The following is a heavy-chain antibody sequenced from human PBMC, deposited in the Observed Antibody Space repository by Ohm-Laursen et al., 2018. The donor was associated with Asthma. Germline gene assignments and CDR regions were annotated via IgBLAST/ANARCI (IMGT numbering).Heavy chain of an antibody. Sequence: SSVKVSCKASGGTFSSHAISWVRQAPGQGLEWMGGIIPIFGTANYAQKFQGRVTITADESTSTAYMELSSLRSEDTAVYYCASNSVSYYDSSGYSFDYWGQGTLVTVSS. V-gene: IGHV1-69*01. CDR1: GGTFSSHA. CDR2: IIPIFGTA. D-gene: IGHD3-22*01. CDR3: ASNSVSYYDSSGYSFDY. J-gene: IGHJ4*02.